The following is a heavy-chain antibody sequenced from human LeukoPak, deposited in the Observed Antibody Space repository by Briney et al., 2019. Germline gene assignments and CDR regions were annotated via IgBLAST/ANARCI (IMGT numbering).Heavy chain of an antibody. CDR1: GFTFSSYG. CDR2: ISYDGSNK. Sequence: GGSLRLSCAASGFTFSSYGMHWVRQAPGKGLEWVAVISYDGSNKYYADSVKGRSTISRDNSKNTLYLQMNSLRAEDTAVYYCAKNAYLEYSSSSLDYWGQGTLVTVSS. J-gene: IGHJ4*02. CDR3: AKNAYLEYSSSSLDY. D-gene: IGHD6-6*01. V-gene: IGHV3-30*18.